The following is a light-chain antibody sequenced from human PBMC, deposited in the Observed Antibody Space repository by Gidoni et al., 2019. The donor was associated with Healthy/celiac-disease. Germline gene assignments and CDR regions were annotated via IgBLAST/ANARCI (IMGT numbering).Light chain of an antibody. CDR3: CSYAGSSTYVV. CDR2: EGS. Sequence: QSPLTQPASVSGSPGQSITISCTGTSSDVGSYNLVSCYQQHPGKAPKPMIYEGSKRPSGISNRFSGSKSGNTASLTISGLQAEDEADYYCCSYAGSSTYVVFGGGTKLTVL. V-gene: IGLV2-23*01. J-gene: IGLJ2*01. CDR1: SSDVGSYNL.